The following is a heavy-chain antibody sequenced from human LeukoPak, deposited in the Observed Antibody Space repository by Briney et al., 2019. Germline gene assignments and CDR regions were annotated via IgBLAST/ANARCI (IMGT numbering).Heavy chain of an antibody. Sequence: HPGGSLRLSCAASGFNFADSAMSWVRQTPRKGLEWVSLISFNGRNTYYGDSVKGRFTISRDNSKDTVYLQMSSLRAEDTAIFYCARDIELSTWGPGTMVTVSS. CDR2: ISFNGRNT. J-gene: IGHJ3*01. CDR1: GFNFADSA. D-gene: IGHD5-12*01. CDR3: ARDIELST. V-gene: IGHV3-23*01.